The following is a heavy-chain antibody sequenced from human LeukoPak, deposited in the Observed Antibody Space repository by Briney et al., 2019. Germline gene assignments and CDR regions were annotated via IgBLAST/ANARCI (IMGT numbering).Heavy chain of an antibody. V-gene: IGHV1-8*01. CDR2: MNPNSGNT. CDR3: ARGVPAAYYYYGMDV. D-gene: IGHD2-2*01. Sequence: ASVKVSCKASGYTFSSYDINWVRQATGQGLEWMGWMNPNSGNTGYAQKFQGRVTMTRNTSISTAYMEQSSLRSEDTAVYYCARGVPAAYYYYGMDVWGQGTTVTVSS. CDR1: GYTFSSYD. J-gene: IGHJ6*02.